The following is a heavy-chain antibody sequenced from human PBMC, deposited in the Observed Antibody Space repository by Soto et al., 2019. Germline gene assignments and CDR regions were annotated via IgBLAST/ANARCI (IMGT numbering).Heavy chain of an antibody. CDR1: GGTFSSYA. D-gene: IGHD2-2*01. J-gene: IGHJ6*02. Sequence: QVQLVQSGAEVKKPGSSVKVSCKASGGTFSSYAISWVRQAPGQGLEWMGGIIPISDTTNYAQKFQGRVTMTADESTNAAYMELSSLRSEDTAVYYCARSQGSSTSLEMFYYYYYGMDVWGQGTTVIVSS. CDR2: IIPISDTT. CDR3: ARSQGSSTSLEMFYYYYYGMDV. V-gene: IGHV1-69*01.